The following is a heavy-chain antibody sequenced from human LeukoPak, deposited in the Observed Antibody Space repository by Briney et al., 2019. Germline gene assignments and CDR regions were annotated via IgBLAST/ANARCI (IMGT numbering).Heavy chain of an antibody. CDR1: GFTFSSYG. CDR3: ARRNGEVVDY. J-gene: IGHJ4*02. D-gene: IGHD2-8*01. CDR2: IWYDGSNK. Sequence: PGGSLRLSCAASGFTFSSYGMHWVRQAPGKGLEWVAVIWYDGSNKYYADSVKGRFTISRDNSKNTLFLQMNCLRAEDTAVYYCARRNGEVVDYWGQGTLVTVSS. V-gene: IGHV3-33*01.